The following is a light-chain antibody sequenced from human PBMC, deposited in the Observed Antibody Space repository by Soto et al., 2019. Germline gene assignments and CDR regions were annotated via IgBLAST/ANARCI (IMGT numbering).Light chain of an antibody. CDR1: QSVSSSY. J-gene: IGKJ1*01. V-gene: IGKV3-20*01. Sequence: IVLTQSPGTLSLSPGERATLSCRASQSVSSSYLAWYQQKPGQAPWLLIYAASSRATGIPDRFSGSGSGTDFTLTISRLEPEDFALYYCQQYGSSPRTFGQGTKVDIK. CDR2: AAS. CDR3: QQYGSSPRT.